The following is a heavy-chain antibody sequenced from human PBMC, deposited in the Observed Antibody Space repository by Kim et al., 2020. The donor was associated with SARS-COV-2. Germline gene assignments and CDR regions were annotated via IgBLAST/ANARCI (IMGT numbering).Heavy chain of an antibody. CDR3: ARGSGVVVVVLSYGMDV. D-gene: IGHD2-15*01. J-gene: IGHJ6*02. Sequence: SETLSLTCAVYGGSFSGYYWSWIRQPPGKGLEWIGEINHSGSTNYNPSLKSRVTITVDTSKNQFSLKLSSVTAADTAVYYCARGSGVVVVVLSYGMDVWGQGTTVTVSS. V-gene: IGHV4-34*01. CDR1: GGSFSGYY. CDR2: INHSGST.